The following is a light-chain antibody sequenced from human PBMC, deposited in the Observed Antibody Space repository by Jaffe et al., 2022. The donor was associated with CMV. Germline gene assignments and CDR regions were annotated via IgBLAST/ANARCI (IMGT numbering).Light chain of an antibody. CDR1: QSFSTSY. V-gene: IGKV3-20*01. CDR3: HQYGNSPGT. Sequence: EIALTQSPDTLSLSPGERATLSCRASQSFSTSYLAWYQQKPGQAPRLLIYGASSRATDIPDRFSGSGSGTDFTLTISRLEPEDFVVYYCHQYGNSPGTFGQGTRVEIK. J-gene: IGKJ1*01. CDR2: GAS.